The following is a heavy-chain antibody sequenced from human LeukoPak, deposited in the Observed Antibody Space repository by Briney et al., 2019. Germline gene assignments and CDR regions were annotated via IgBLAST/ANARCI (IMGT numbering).Heavy chain of an antibody. D-gene: IGHD3-22*01. J-gene: IGHJ4*02. V-gene: IGHV4-4*07. Sequence: PSETLSLTCTVSGASITSYYWTWIRQPAGKGLEWIGRTYSSGSTNYNPSLKSRVTMSIDTPKNQVSLRLNSVTAADTAVYYCARGSSGYYYGWGQGTLVTVSS. CDR3: ARGSSGYYYG. CDR1: GASITSYY. CDR2: TYSSGST.